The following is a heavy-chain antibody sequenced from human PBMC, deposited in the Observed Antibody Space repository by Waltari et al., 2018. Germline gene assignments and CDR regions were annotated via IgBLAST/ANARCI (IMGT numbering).Heavy chain of an antibody. CDR1: GGSISSGSYY. V-gene: IGHV4-61*02. Sequence: QVQLQESGPGLVKPSQTLSLTCTVSGGSISSGSYYWSWIRQPAGKGLEWIGRIYTSGSTNYNPSLKSRVTISVDTSKNQFSLKLSSVTAADTAVYYCARERIVNAFDIWGQGTMVTVSS. CDR3: ARERIVNAFDI. D-gene: IGHD3-16*02. CDR2: IYTSGST. J-gene: IGHJ3*02.